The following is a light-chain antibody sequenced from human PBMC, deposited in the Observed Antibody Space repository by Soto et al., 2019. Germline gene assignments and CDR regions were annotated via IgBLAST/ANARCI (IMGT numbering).Light chain of an antibody. Sequence: QSVLTQPPSASGTPGQRVTISCSGGSSNIGTNSVNWYQQLPGRAPKLLIYNNDLRPSGVPDRFSGSKSGTSASLAISGLQSEYEADYYCAAWDDSLNGFYVFGIGTKLTVL. CDR1: SSNIGTNS. J-gene: IGLJ1*01. CDR3: AAWDDSLNGFYV. V-gene: IGLV1-44*01. CDR2: NND.